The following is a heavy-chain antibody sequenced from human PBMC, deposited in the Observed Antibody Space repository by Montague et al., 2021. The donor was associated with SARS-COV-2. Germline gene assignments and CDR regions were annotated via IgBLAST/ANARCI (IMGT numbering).Heavy chain of an antibody. Sequence: SLRLSCAASGFTFSSYDMHWVRQAPGKGLEWVAVIWYDGSNQYYGDSVKGRFTISRDNSKNTLYLQMNSLRAEDTAVYYCAREYSAARWCGYYNRYGMDVWGQGTTVTVSS. D-gene: IGHD3-10*01. CDR1: GFTFSSYD. CDR3: AREYSAARWCGYYNRYGMDV. CDR2: IWYDGSNQ. J-gene: IGHJ6*02. V-gene: IGHV3-33*08.